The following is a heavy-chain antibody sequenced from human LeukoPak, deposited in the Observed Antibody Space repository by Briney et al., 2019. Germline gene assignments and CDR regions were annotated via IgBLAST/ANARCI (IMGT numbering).Heavy chain of an antibody. CDR1: GFDFSNHN. J-gene: IGHJ5*02. CDR3: ARSTMVRGATGWFDP. D-gene: IGHD3-10*01. V-gene: IGHV3-48*01. Sequence: GGSLRLSCAASGFDFSNHNMNWVRQAPGKGLGWISYISFTISTIYYADSVQGRFTISRDNAKNSLYLQMNSLRAEDAAVYYCARSTMVRGATGWFDPWGQGTLVTVSS. CDR2: ISFTISTI.